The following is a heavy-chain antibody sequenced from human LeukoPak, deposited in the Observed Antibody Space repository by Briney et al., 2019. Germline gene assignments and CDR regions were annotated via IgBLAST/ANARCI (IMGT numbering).Heavy chain of an antibody. Sequence: GASVKVSCKTSGYTFTNFDVTWVRQAPGQRFEWMGWISVYTGKTNLAQKFHDRVTMTTDTSTNTAYLDLRSLTSDDTAVYYCARGMFDGSAFPVDSWGQGTLVTVSS. CDR2: ISVYTGKT. J-gene: IGHJ5*01. CDR3: ARGMFDGSAFPVDS. V-gene: IGHV1-18*01. D-gene: IGHD3-22*01. CDR1: GYTFTNFD.